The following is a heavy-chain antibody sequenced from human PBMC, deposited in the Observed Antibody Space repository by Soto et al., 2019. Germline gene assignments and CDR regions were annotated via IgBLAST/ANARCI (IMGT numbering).Heavy chain of an antibody. D-gene: IGHD5-18*01. J-gene: IGHJ6*02. CDR1: GGSMSRGDYY. CDR3: RRSIRYNTDV. Sequence: PSETLSLTCTVSGGSMSRGDYYWSWIRQPPGKGLEWIGFIYHTGSTYYSPSLKSRVTISVDTSKNQFSLKLTSVTAADTAVYYCRRSIRYNTDVWGQGTTVTVS. V-gene: IGHV4-30-4*01. CDR2: IYHTGST.